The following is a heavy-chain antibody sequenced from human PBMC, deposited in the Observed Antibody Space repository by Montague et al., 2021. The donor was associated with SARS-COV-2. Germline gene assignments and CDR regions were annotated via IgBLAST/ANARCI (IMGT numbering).Heavy chain of an antibody. CDR3: ARTGDVYQPAFDI. D-gene: IGHD5-24*01. CDR2: IYHSGSS. Sequence: SETLSLTCTVSGGSISGYYWSWIRQPPGKGLEWIGYIYHSGSSNNSPSLKSRITISLDTSKNQFSLKVSSVTAADTAVYYCARTGDVYQPAFDIWGQGTMVTVSS. J-gene: IGHJ3*02. V-gene: IGHV4-59*01. CDR1: GGSISGYY.